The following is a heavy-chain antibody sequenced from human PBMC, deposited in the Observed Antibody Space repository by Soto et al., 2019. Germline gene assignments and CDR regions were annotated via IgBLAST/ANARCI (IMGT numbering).Heavy chain of an antibody. CDR3: TRRARIGKQLWLPFDS. D-gene: IGHD3-22*01. V-gene: IGHV1-8*02. CDR2: MNPNSGNT. Sequence: GASVKVSCKASGYTFTNYGINWVRQASGQGLEWMGWMNPNSGNTAYAQKFQGRVTMTGDTTTNTAYMELTSLTSADTAVYYCTRRARIGKQLWLPFDSWAQGTLVTVSS. J-gene: IGHJ4*02. CDR1: GYTFTNYG.